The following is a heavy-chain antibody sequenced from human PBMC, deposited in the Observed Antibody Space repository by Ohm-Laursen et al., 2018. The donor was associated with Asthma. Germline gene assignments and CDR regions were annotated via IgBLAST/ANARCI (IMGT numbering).Heavy chain of an antibody. D-gene: IGHD3-10*01. CDR3: AKPKYGSGSYYPDAFDV. J-gene: IGHJ3*01. CDR2: ISWRSGSI. CDR1: GFTFDDYA. V-gene: IGHV3-9*01. Sequence: SLRLSCAASGFTFDDYAMHWVRQAPGKGLEWVSVISWRSGSIAYADSVKGRFTISRDNAKNSLYLQMNSLRAEDTALYYCAKPKYGSGSYYPDAFDVWGQGTMVTVSS.